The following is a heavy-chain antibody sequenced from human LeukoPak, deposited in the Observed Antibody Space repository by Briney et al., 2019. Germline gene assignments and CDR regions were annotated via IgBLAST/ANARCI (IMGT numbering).Heavy chain of an antibody. V-gene: IGHV4-59*01. D-gene: IGHD3-3*01. CDR3: ARALYYDFWSGYNNWFDP. Sequence: SETLSLTCTVSGGSISSYYWSWIRQPPVKGLEWIGYIYYSGSTNYNPSLKSRVTISVDTSKNQFSLKLSSVTAADTAVYYCARALYYDFWSGYNNWFDPWGQGTLVTVSS. CDR1: GGSISSYY. J-gene: IGHJ5*02. CDR2: IYYSGST.